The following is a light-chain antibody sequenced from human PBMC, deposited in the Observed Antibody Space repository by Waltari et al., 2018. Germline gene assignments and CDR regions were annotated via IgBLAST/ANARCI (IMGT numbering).Light chain of an antibody. V-gene: IGLV2-8*01. CDR1: SSDIGGYKF. CDR3: SSYGGKNNLI. Sequence: QSALTQPPSASGSPGQSVTISCTGTSSDIGGYKFVSWFQQHPGKAPKLVIYDVNERPSGVTDRFSGSKSGSTATLTVSGLQAEDEADYYCSSYGGKNNLIFGGGTTLTV. CDR2: DVN. J-gene: IGLJ2*01.